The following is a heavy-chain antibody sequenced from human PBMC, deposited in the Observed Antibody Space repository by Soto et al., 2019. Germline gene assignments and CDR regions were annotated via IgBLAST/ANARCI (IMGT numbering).Heavy chain of an antibody. CDR1: GLTFRTYG. CDR2: ISYDGDNK. V-gene: IGHV3-30*03. Sequence: QVHLVESGGGMVQPGGPLRLSCTPSGLTFRTYGLHWGRQAPGKGLEGGALISYDGDNKYYTNTARGRLTVSRANSKNTLFLQRDGLRPEDRACNYGVKKIMGYTAHSDALTVWGQGTTVTVS. D-gene: IGHD2-8*01. CDR3: VKKIMGYTAHSDALTV. J-gene: IGHJ6*02.